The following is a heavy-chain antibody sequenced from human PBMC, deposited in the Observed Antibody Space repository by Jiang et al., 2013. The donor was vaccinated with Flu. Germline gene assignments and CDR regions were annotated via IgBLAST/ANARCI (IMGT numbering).Heavy chain of an antibody. CDR2: ISAYNGNT. CDR1: GYTFTSYG. V-gene: IGHV1-18*01. D-gene: IGHD6-19*01. J-gene: IGHJ4*02. CDR3: ARESGVAVAGTPGGY. Sequence: KPGASVKVSCKASGYTFTSYGISWVRQAPGQGLEWMGWISAYNGNTNYAQKLQGRVTMTTDTSTSTAYMELRSLRSDDTAVYYCARESGVAVAGTPGGYWGQGTLVTVSS.